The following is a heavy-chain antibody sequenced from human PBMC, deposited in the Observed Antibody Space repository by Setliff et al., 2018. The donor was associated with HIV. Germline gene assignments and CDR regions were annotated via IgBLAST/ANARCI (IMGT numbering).Heavy chain of an antibody. CDR3: AKDRTVVVSTIFDY. J-gene: IGHJ4*02. CDR1: GVTFSSYA. D-gene: IGHD3-22*01. V-gene: IGHV3-23*01. CDR2: IGSVGTPT. Sequence: PGGSLRLSCAASGVTFSSYAMSWVRQAAGKGLEWVSTIGSVGTPTHYAASVKGRFTISKDNSKDTLYLQMSSLRDEDTAVYYCAKDRTVVVSTIFDYWGQGTLVTVSS.